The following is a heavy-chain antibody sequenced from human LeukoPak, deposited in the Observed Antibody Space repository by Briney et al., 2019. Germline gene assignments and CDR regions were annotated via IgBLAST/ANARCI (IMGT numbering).Heavy chain of an antibody. J-gene: IGHJ6*04. CDR1: GGSISSSNW. Sequence: PSGTLSLTCAVSGGSISSSNWWSWVRQPPGKGLEWIGEIYHSGSTNYNPSLKSRVTISVDTSKNQFSLKLSSVTAADTAVYYCARDWGTNYYYYGMDVWAKGPRSPSPQ. CDR3: ARDWGTNYYYYGMDV. D-gene: IGHD1-1*01. CDR2: IYHSGST. V-gene: IGHV4-4*02.